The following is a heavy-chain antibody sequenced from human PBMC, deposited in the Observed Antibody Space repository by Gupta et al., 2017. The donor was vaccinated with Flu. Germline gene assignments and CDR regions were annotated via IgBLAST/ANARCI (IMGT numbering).Heavy chain of an antibody. V-gene: IGHV4-30-2*01. J-gene: IGHJ6*03. CDR2: IYHSGST. Sequence: GLEWIGYIYHSGSTYYNPSLKSRVTISVDRSKNQFSLKLSSVTAADTAVYYCARARGYCSSTSCYLGYYMDVWGKGTTVTVSS. CDR3: ARARGYCSSTSCYLGYYMDV. D-gene: IGHD2-2*01.